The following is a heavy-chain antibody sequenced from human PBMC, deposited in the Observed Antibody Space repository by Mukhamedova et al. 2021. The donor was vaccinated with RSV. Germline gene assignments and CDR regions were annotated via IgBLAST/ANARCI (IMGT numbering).Heavy chain of an antibody. V-gene: IGHV3-7*01. J-gene: IGHJ1*01. D-gene: IGHD2-2*01. CDR3: ARGRFCSSPRCYLGEYFHH. Sequence: GWVANIMQDGSEKYYVDSVKGRFTISRDNAKSALYLQMNSLSAEDTAVYYCARGRFCSSPRCYLGEYFHHWGQGTLVTVPS. CDR2: IMQDGSEK.